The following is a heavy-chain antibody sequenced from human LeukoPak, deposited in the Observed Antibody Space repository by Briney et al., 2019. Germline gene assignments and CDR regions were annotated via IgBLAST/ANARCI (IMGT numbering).Heavy chain of an antibody. J-gene: IGHJ4*02. CDR3: ARSPYDVRIQLWSYFDY. D-gene: IGHD5-18*01. Sequence: ASVNVSCKASGCTFSSYAISWVRQAPGQGLEWVGGIIPILGTANYAQKFQGRVTITTDESTSTAYMELSSLRSEDTAVYYCARSPYDVRIQLWSYFDYWGQGTLVTVSS. CDR1: GCTFSSYA. CDR2: IIPILGTA. V-gene: IGHV1-69*05.